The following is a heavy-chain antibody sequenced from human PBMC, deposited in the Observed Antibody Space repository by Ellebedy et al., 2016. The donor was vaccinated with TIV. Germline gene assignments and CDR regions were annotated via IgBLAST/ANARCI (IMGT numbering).Heavy chain of an antibody. D-gene: IGHD6-6*01. CDR2: ISYDGSNK. CDR3: ARDPIAARQLGYFDF. V-gene: IGHV3-30-3*01. J-gene: IGHJ4*02. CDR1: GFTFSSYA. Sequence: GGSLRLSCAASGFTFSSYAMHWVRQAPGKGLEWVAVISYDGSNKYYADSVKGRFTISRDNSKNTLYLQMNSLRAEDTAVYYCARDPIAARQLGYFDFWGQGTLVTVSS.